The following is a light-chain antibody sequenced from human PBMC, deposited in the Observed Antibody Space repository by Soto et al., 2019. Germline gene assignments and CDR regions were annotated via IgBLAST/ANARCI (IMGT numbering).Light chain of an antibody. CDR1: SSDGGGYNY. CDR3: SSYTSSSTRV. J-gene: IGLJ1*01. Sequence: QSVLTQPAAVSGSPGQSITISCTGTSSDGGGYNYVSWYQQHPGKAPKLMIYEVSNRPSGVSNRFSGSKSGNTASLTISGLQAEDEADYYCSSYTSSSTRVFGTGTKATVL. V-gene: IGLV2-14*01. CDR2: EVS.